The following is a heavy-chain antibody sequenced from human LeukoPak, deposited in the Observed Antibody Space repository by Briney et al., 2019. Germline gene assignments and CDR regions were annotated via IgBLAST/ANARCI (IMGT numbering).Heavy chain of an antibody. V-gene: IGHV4-30-4*01. D-gene: IGHD5-18*01. CDR3: ARAKSQRGYTYGPHTYFDH. CDR1: GGSISSGDYS. J-gene: IGHJ4*01. CDR2: IYYSGST. Sequence: PSETLSLTCTVSGGSISSGDYSWSWIRQPPGQGLEWIGYIYYSGSTYYNPSLKSRVTISVDTSQKQFSLKLNSVTAADTAVYYCARAKSQRGYTYGPHTYFDHWGQGTLVTVSS.